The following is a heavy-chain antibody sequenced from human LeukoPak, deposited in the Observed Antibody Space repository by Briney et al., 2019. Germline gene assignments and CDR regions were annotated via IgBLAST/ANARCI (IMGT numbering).Heavy chain of an antibody. CDR2: ISSSSSTI. CDR1: GFTFSSYS. V-gene: IGHV3-48*01. Sequence: GGSLRLSCAASGFTFSSYSMNWVRQAPGKGLEWVSYISSSSSTIYYADSVKSRFTISRDNAKNSLYLQMNSLRAEDTAVYYCARGSSSPYYWGQGTLVTVSS. CDR3: ARGSSSPYY. D-gene: IGHD6-13*01. J-gene: IGHJ4*02.